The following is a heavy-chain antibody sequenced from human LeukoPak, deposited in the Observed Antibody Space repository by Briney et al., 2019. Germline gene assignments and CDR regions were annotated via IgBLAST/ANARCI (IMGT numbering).Heavy chain of an antibody. CDR3: AKSYDSSGYHQY. D-gene: IGHD3-22*01. CDR2: IYSGGST. V-gene: IGHV3-53*01. CDR1: GFTVSSNY. Sequence: GGSLRLSCAASGFTVSSNYMSWVRQAPGKGLEWVSVIYSGGSTYYADSVKGRFTISRDNAKNTLFLQMNSLRAEDTAVYYCAKSYDSSGYHQYWGQGTLVTVSS. J-gene: IGHJ4*02.